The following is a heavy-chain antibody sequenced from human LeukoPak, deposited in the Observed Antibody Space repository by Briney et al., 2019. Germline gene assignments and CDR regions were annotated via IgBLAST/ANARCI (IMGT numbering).Heavy chain of an antibody. CDR1: GFTLSRNG. Sequence: GGSLRLSCAASGFTLSRNGMAWVRQAPGKGLEWVSSISVSGTYIYYSDSVKGRFPISRDNAKNSLYLEMNSLRSDDTAIYYCARDRDYGTFDYWGQGTLVTVSS. J-gene: IGHJ4*02. CDR3: ARDRDYGTFDY. D-gene: IGHD4-17*01. V-gene: IGHV3-21*01. CDR2: ISVSGTYI.